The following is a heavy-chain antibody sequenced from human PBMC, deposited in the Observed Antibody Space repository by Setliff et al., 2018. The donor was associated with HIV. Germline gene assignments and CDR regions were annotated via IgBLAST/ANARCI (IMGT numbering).Heavy chain of an antibody. Sequence: SETLSLTCSVSGGSISSGSYYWSWIRQPAGKGLEWIGHIYTSGSTNYNPSLKSRVTMSVDTSKNQFSLKLSSVTAADTAVYYCAREIQFSATTYYYYYMDDWGRGTTVTVSS. CDR1: GGSISSGSYY. CDR2: IYTSGST. CDR3: AREIQFSATTYYYYYMDD. D-gene: IGHD5-18*01. J-gene: IGHJ6*03. V-gene: IGHV4-61*09.